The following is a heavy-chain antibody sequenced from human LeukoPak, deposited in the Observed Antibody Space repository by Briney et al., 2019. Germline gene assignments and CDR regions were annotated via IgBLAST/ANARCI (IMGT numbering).Heavy chain of an antibody. CDR2: IFHTGFT. Sequence: PSETLSLTCTVSDGSITDSYRSWIRQSPGKGLEWIGYIFHTGFTHYNPSLESRVTISVDTSKKQFSLRLNSVTTADTAVYYCARDGNGGNSWGWFDPWGQGTLVTVSS. V-gene: IGHV4-59*01. D-gene: IGHD4-23*01. J-gene: IGHJ5*02. CDR3: ARDGNGGNSWGWFDP. CDR1: DGSITDSY.